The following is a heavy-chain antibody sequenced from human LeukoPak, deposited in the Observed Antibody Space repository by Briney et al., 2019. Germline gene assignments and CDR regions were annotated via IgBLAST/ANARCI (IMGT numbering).Heavy chain of an antibody. CDR2: IYTSGST. Sequence: NPSETLSLTCTVSGGSISSYYWSWIRQPAGKGLEWIGRIYTSGSTNYNPSLKSRVTMSVDTSKNQFSLKLSSVTAADTAVYYCARGLQSGTGYYMDYWGQGTLVTVSS. J-gene: IGHJ4*02. CDR3: ARGLQSGTGYYMDY. V-gene: IGHV4-4*07. D-gene: IGHD3/OR15-3a*01. CDR1: GGSISSYY.